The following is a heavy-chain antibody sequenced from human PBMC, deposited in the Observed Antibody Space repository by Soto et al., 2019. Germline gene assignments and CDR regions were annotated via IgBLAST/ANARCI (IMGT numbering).Heavy chain of an antibody. Sequence: GGSLRLSCAASGFTFSSYSMNWVRQAPGKGLEWVSSISSSSSYIYYADSVKGRFTISRDNAKNSLYLQMNSLRAEDTAVYYCARDAMTGYYDFWSGYYDYWGQGTLVTVSS. V-gene: IGHV3-21*01. D-gene: IGHD3-3*01. CDR1: GFTFSSYS. J-gene: IGHJ4*02. CDR3: ARDAMTGYYDFWSGYYDY. CDR2: ISSSSSYI.